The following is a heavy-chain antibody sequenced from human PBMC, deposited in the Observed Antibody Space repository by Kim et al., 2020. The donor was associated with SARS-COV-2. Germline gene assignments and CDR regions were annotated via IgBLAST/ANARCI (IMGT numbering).Heavy chain of an antibody. J-gene: IGHJ5*02. CDR3: ARGDPTEFDP. Sequence: STGYAQKFQGRVTMTRDTSTSTVYMELSSLRSEDTAVYYCARGDPTEFDPWGQGTLVTVSS. D-gene: IGHD4-4*01. V-gene: IGHV1-46*01. CDR2: ST.